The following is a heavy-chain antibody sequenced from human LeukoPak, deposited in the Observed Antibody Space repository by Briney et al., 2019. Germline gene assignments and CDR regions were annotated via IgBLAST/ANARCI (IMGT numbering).Heavy chain of an antibody. V-gene: IGHV3-30*18. Sequence: PGRSLRLSCAASGFTFNTYGMHWVRQAPGKGLEWVAVISYDGGNKFDADSVKGRFTISRDNSENTLYLQMNSLIPEDTAVYYCAKGSAYGDYYYYGMDVWGQGTTVTVSS. CDR2: ISYDGGNK. J-gene: IGHJ6*02. D-gene: IGHD4-17*01. CDR3: AKGSAYGDYYYYGMDV. CDR1: GFTFNTYG.